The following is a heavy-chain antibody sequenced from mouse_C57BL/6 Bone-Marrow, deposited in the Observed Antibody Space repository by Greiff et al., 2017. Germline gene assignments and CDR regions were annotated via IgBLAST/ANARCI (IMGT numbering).Heavy chain of an antibody. CDR2: IDPETGGT. CDR1: GYTFTDYE. Sequence: VQLQQSGAELVRPGASVTLSCKASGYTFTDYEMHWVKQTPVHGLEWIGAIDPETGGTAYNQKFKGKAILTADKSSSTAYMARRSLTSEDAAVYYCTRTGTVFADWGQGTLVTVAA. J-gene: IGHJ3*01. D-gene: IGHD4-1*01. CDR3: TRTGTVFAD. V-gene: IGHV1-15*01.